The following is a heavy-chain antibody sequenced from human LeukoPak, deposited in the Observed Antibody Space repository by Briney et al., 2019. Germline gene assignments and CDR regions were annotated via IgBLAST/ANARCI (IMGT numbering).Heavy chain of an antibody. D-gene: IGHD6-19*01. CDR1: GSSFTSYW. Sequence: GESLKISCKGSGSSFTSYWIGWVRQMPGKGLEWMGIIYPGDSDTRYSPSFQGQVTISADKSISTVYLQWSNLKAADTAMYDCARGDSSGWLAFDYWVQGTMVTVSS. J-gene: IGHJ4*02. V-gene: IGHV5-51*01. CDR3: ARGDSSGWLAFDY. CDR2: IYPGDSDT.